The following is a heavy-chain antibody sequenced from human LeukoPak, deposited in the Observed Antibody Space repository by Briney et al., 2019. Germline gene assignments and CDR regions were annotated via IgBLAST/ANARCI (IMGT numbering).Heavy chain of an antibody. CDR3: ARVVPDGYSDY. CDR2: VYYSGST. V-gene: IGHV4-59*11. J-gene: IGHJ4*02. Sequence: SETLSLTCTVSGGSISYHYWSWIRQPPGKGLEWIGYVYYSGSTKYNPSLTSRLTISVDTSMNQFSLKLSSVTAADTAVYYCARVVPDGYSDYWGQGTLVTVSS. CDR1: GGSISYHY. D-gene: IGHD5-24*01.